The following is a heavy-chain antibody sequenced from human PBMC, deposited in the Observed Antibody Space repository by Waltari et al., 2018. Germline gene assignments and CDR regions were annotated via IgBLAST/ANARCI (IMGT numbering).Heavy chain of an antibody. V-gene: IGHV3-74*01. CDR3: ARECLGYCSGSLDY. CDR2: INTDTSGT. CDR1: GFIFNIYW. D-gene: IGHD2-15*01. J-gene: IGHJ4*02. Sequence: EVQLVASGGGLVQPGGSLRLSCASSGFIFNIYWMQWVRQAPGKGLVWVSRINTDTSGTSYADSVKGRFTISRDNAKNTVYLQMNSLRADDTAIYYCARECLGYCSGSLDYWGQGTMVTVSS.